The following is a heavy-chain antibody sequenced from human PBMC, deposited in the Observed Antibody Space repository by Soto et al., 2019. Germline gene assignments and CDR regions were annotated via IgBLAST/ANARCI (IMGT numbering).Heavy chain of an antibody. V-gene: IGHV3-73*01. CDR3: TTSPY. CDR1: GFTFSGAA. CDR2: IRSKTNNYAT. Sequence: GGSLRLSCAVSGFTFSGAAIHWVRQAPGKGLEWIGRIRSKTNNYATAYADSVTGRFTLSRNDSSNTAYLQMNSLKTEDTAVYYCTTSPYWRQRTLVTVSS. J-gene: IGHJ4*02.